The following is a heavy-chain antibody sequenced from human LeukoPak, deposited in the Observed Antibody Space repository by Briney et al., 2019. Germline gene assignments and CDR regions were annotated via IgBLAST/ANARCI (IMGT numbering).Heavy chain of an antibody. V-gene: IGHV3-23*01. CDR1: GFTFSSYA. D-gene: IGHD6-13*01. J-gene: IGHJ3*02. CDR2: IGGSGGST. Sequence: QAGGSLRLSCAASGFTFSSYAMSWVRQAPGKGLERVSAIGGSGGSTYYADSVKGRFTIFRDNSKNTLYLQMNSLRAEDTAVYYCAKDFFVAAAGPDAFDIWGQGTMVTVSS. CDR3: AKDFFVAAAGPDAFDI.